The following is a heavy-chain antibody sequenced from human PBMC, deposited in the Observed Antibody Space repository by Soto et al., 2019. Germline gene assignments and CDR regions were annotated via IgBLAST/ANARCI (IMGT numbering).Heavy chain of an antibody. D-gene: IGHD3-22*01. CDR1: GGSISSYY. CDR2: IYYSGST. Sequence: QVQLQESGPGLVKPSETLSLTCTVSGGSISSYYWSWIRQPPGKGLEWIGYIYYSGSTNYNPSLKRRVTISVDTSKNQSSLKLSSVTAADTAVYYCARRGTYDSSGYYPYWYFDLWGRGTLVTVSS. J-gene: IGHJ2*01. V-gene: IGHV4-59*08. CDR3: ARRGTYDSSGYYPYWYFDL.